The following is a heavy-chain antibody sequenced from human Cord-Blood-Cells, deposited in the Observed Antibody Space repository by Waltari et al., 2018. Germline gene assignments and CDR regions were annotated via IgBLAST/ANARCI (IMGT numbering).Heavy chain of an antibody. D-gene: IGHD2-21*02. J-gene: IGHJ5*02. CDR2: IYHSGST. Sequence: QVQLQESGPGLGKPSETLSLTCTVSGYSISSGYYWGWIRQPPGKGLEWIGSIYHSGSTYYNPSLKSRVTISVDTSKNQFSLKLSSVTAADTAVYYCARGDRNWFDPWGQGTLVTVSS. V-gene: IGHV4-38-2*02. CDR3: ARGDRNWFDP. CDR1: GYSISSGYY.